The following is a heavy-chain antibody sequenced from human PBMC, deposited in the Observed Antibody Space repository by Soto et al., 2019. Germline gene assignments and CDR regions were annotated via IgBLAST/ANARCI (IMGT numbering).Heavy chain of an antibody. CDR1: GYSFTCYG. V-gene: IGHV1-18*01. CDR3: MRGDVGWLDDLRQGELDP. D-gene: IGHD6-19*01. CDR2: ISTYNGNT. Sequence: QVHMVQSGAEVKKPGASVKVACKASGYSFTCYGVSWVRQAPGQGLEWMGWISTYNGNTNYAQKFQDRVKMTADTSTSTAYMELGSLRSDDTAIYYCMRGDVGWLDDLRQGELDPWGQGTLVTVSA. J-gene: IGHJ5*02.